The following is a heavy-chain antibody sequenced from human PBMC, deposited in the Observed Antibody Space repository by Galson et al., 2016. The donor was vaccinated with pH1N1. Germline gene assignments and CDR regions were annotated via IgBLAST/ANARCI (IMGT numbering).Heavy chain of an antibody. CDR2: IYHSGST. D-gene: IGHD3-16*01. CDR3: ARVPRGEQLYYFDY. Sequence: TLSLTCTVSGGSISSGGYYWSWIRQHPGKGLEWIGYIYHSGSTYYNPSLNSRVTISVDTSKNQFSLKLSSVTAADTAVYYCARVPRGEQLYYFDYWGQGTLVTVSS. V-gene: IGHV4-31*03. J-gene: IGHJ4*02. CDR1: GGSISSGGYY.